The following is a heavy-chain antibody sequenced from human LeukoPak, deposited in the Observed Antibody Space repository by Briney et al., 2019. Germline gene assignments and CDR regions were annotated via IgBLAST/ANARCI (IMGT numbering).Heavy chain of an antibody. CDR1: GGSISSSSYY. Sequence: SETLSLTCTVSGGSISSSSYYWGWIRQPPGKGLEWIGSIYYSGSTYYNPSLKSRVTISVDTSKNQFSLKLSSVTAADTAVYYCTVLRYFDWLSSGAFDYWGQGTLVTVSS. CDR2: IYYSGST. D-gene: IGHD3-9*01. J-gene: IGHJ4*02. V-gene: IGHV4-39*01. CDR3: TVLRYFDWLSSGAFDY.